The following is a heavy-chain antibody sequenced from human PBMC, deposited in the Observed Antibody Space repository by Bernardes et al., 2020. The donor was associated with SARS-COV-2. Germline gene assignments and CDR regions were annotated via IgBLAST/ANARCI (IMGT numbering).Heavy chain of an antibody. D-gene: IGHD4-17*01. CDR2: IYPGDSNT. CDR3: ARAVLEGDYGRLYFDC. V-gene: IGHV5-51*01. CDR1: GYRFTTYW. J-gene: IGHJ4*02. Sequence: GESLKISCKGSGYRFTTYWIGWVRQMPGKGLEWMGIIYPGDSNTRYSPSFQGQVTISADNSISTAYLQWSSLKASDTAIYYCARAVLEGDYGRLYFDCWGQGTLVAVSS.